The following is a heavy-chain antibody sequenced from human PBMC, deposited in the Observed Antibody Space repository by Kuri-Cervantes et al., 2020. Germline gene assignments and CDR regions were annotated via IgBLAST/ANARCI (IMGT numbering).Heavy chain of an antibody. J-gene: IGHJ5*02. CDR1: GVSINSGGSY. CDR2: IYTSGST. Sequence: LRLSCTVSGVSINSGGSYWSWIRQPAGKGLEWIGQIYTSGSTNYNPSLKSRVTISIDASKNQFSLQLSSVTAADTAVYYCAREFSPWGQGTLVTVSS. V-gene: IGHV4-61*09. CDR3: AREFSP.